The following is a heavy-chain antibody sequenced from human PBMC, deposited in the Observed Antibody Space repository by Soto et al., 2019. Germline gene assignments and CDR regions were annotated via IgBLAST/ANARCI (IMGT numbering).Heavy chain of an antibody. CDR1: GGSITTSSYS. V-gene: IGHV4-39*01. D-gene: IGHD6-19*01. J-gene: IGHJ5*01. CDR3: ARHHHLGVADIKRGVDA. Sequence: QVQLKASGTGLVKTAENLSRTCSVSGGSITTSSYSWGWIRRPPGKGLEWLGSIDYSGNNYYNPSLTSRVTMSVDTYKRLFSLQLSSVSAADSAVYDWARHHHLGVADIKRGVDAWGPGILVTVSS. CDR2: IDYSGNN.